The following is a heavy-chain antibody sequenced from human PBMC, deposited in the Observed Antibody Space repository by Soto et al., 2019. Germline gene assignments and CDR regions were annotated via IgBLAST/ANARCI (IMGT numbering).Heavy chain of an antibody. D-gene: IGHD4-17*01. V-gene: IGHV3-33*01. CDR1: GFTFYSYG. J-gene: IGHJ4*02. Sequence: QVQLVESGGGVVQPGRSLRLSCAASGFTFYSYGMHWVRQAPGKGLAWVAVIWYDGSEIYYAESVKGRFTISRDNSKNTLYLQMNSLRAEDTAVYYCARGAPTDYGDCDHWGQGTLVTVSS. CDR2: IWYDGSEI. CDR3: ARGAPTDYGDCDH.